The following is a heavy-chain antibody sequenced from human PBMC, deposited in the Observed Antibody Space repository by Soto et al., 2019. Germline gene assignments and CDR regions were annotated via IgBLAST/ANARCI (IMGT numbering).Heavy chain of an antibody. Sequence: PGGSLRLSCAASGFTFSSYWMSWVRQAPGKGLEWVANIKQDGSEKYYVDSVKGRFTISRDNAKNSLYLQMNSLRAEDTAAYYCAREGYCTNGVCYPDYYYYYGMDVWGQGTTVTVSS. CDR3: AREGYCTNGVCYPDYYYYYGMDV. CDR1: GFTFSSYW. CDR2: IKQDGSEK. D-gene: IGHD2-8*01. V-gene: IGHV3-7*01. J-gene: IGHJ6*02.